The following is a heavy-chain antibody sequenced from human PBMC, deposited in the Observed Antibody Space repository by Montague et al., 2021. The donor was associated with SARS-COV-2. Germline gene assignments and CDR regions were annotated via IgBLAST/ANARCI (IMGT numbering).Heavy chain of an antibody. V-gene: IGHV4-59*01. D-gene: IGHD5-24*01. J-gene: IGHJ3*02. CDR1: NGSISRYC. Sequence: SETLSLTCTVSNGSISRYCWSWIRQPPGKGLELIGYVYYTGTTNYNPSLWSRVTISVDASKNQFSLKLSSVTVADTAFNYYARGSVEVNCNAFEIWGQGTMVTVSS. CDR2: VYYTGTT. CDR3: ARGSVEVNCNAFEI.